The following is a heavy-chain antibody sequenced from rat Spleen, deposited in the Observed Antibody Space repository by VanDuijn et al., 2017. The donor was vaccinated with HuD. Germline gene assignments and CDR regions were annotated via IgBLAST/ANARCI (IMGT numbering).Heavy chain of an antibody. CDR3: AKGYNTRRGWFAY. CDR2: ISTGGSNT. Sequence: EVQLVESDGGLVQPGRSLKLSCAASGFTYSNYVMAWVSQAPTKGLEWVASISTGGSNTYYPDSVKGRFTISRDNAKSTLYLQMDSLRSEDTATYYCAKGYNTRRGWFAYWGQGTLVTVSS. J-gene: IGHJ3*01. CDR1: GFTYSNYV. V-gene: IGHV5S23*01. D-gene: IGHD1-11*01.